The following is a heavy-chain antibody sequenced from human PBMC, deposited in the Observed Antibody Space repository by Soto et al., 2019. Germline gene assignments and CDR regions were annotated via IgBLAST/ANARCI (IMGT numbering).Heavy chain of an antibody. CDR2: ISYDGNHE. CDR3: ARSSVAGTWGYYFDY. J-gene: IGHJ4*02. CDR1: GFIFTTYA. Sequence: QVHLVESGGGVVQPGRSLRLSCAASGFIFTTYAMHWVRQAPGKGLGWVAVISYDGNHEYYADSVRGRFTISRDNSKSTQYRHMDSLRSDDTALYYCARSSVAGTWGYYFDYWGQGALVTGSS. D-gene: IGHD6-19*01. V-gene: IGHV3-30-3*01.